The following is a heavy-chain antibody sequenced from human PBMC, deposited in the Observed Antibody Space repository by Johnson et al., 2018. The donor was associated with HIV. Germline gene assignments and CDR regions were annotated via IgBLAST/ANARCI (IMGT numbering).Heavy chain of an antibody. D-gene: IGHD3-3*01. J-gene: IGHJ3*02. Sequence: QVQLVESGGGVVQPGRSLRLSCAASGFTFSSYAMHWVRQAPGKGLEWVAVISYDGSNKYYADSVKGRFTISRDNSKNTLYLQMNSLRAEDTAVYYCAGVTTFGVVIKVNAFDIWGQGTMVPVSS. CDR2: ISYDGSNK. CDR1: GFTFSSYA. V-gene: IGHV3-30*04. CDR3: AGVTTFGVVIKVNAFDI.